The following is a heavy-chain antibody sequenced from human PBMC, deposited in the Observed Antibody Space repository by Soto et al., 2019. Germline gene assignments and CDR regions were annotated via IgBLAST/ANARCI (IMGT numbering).Heavy chain of an antibody. V-gene: IGHV3-23*01. CDR2: IRPGGDST. Sequence: GGSLRLSCAASGFRFRTRAMSWVRQAPGKGLEWVASIRPGGDSTYYADSVKGRFAVSRDNSNVTLYLQMDSLRVEDTAIYYCTTHEEGAPWAGGFDSWGQGALVTVSS. CDR3: TTHEEGAPWAGGFDS. J-gene: IGHJ5*01. D-gene: IGHD1-26*01. CDR1: GFRFRTRA.